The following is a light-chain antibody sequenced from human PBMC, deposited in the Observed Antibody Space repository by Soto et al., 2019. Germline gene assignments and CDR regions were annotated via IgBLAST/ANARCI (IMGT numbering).Light chain of an antibody. CDR1: QSVGSN. J-gene: IGKJ5*01. Sequence: EMVMTQSPDTLSVSPGERATLSCRASQSVGSNLAWYQHKPGQAPRLLIYASSNRATGIPDRFSGSASGPDFTLTINRLEPEDFAVYYCQLYGISPQFGQGTHWRL. CDR3: QLYGISPQ. V-gene: IGKV3-20*01. CDR2: ASS.